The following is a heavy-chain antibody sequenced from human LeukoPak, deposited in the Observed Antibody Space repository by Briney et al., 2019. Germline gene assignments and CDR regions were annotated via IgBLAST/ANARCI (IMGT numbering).Heavy chain of an antibody. J-gene: IGHJ5*02. Sequence: SETLSLTYTVSGGSISSYYWSWIRQPPGKGLEWIGYIYYSGSTNYNPSLKSRGTISVNTSKNQFSLKLSSVTAADTAVYYCARAYYDFWSGYSNWFDPWGQGTLVTVSS. CDR2: IYYSGST. V-gene: IGHV4-59*01. D-gene: IGHD3-3*01. CDR1: GGSISSYY. CDR3: ARAYYDFWSGYSNWFDP.